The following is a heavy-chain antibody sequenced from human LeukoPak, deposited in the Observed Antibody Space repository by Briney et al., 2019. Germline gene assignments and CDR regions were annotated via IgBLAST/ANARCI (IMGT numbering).Heavy chain of an antibody. CDR1: GFTFSNYD. D-gene: IGHD5/OR15-5a*01. J-gene: IGHJ4*02. V-gene: IGHV3-23*01. CDR3: ARVRDVYGQFDF. CDR2: LSHSGSKT. Sequence: PGGSLRLSCAASGFTFSNYDMSWVRQAPGKGLEWVSGLSHSGSKTYFADSVKGRFTISGDNSKNTLYLQMDSLKAEDTAVFYCARVRDVYGQFDFWGQGTLVTVSS.